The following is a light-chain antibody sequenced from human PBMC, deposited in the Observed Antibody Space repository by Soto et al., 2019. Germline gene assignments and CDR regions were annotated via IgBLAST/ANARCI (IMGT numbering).Light chain of an antibody. Sequence: QSVLTQPASVSGSPGQSITISCTGTSSDVGGYNYVSWYQQHPGKAPKLMIYDVSNRPSGVSNRFSGSKSGNTASLTISGLQAEDEADYYCSSYTSSSTLVVCGVGTQLNVL. CDR1: SSDVGGYNY. V-gene: IGLV2-14*01. CDR3: SSYTSSSTLVV. CDR2: DVS. J-gene: IGLJ2*01.